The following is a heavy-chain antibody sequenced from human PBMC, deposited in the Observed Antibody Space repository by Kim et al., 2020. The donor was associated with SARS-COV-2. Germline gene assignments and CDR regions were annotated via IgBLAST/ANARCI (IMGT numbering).Heavy chain of an antibody. D-gene: IGHD2-2*01. V-gene: IGHV3-74*01. CDR3: VRDYGPGHQEFE. J-gene: IGHJ4*02. CDR1: GFFFSTYW. Sequence: GGSLRLSCVASGFFFSTYWMSWVRQAPGKGLVWVARIREDGGDTLYADSVKGRFTISRDNGKNVVSLQMNSLMSEDTAIYYCVRDYGPGHQEFEWGQGTLVTVS. CDR2: IREDGGDT.